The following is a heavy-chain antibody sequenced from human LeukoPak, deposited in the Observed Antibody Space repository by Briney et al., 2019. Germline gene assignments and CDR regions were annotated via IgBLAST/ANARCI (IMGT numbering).Heavy chain of an antibody. Sequence: PSETLSLTCTVSGVSISTYYWSWIRQPPGKGLEWIGCIYCSGNTNNSPSPKSRVTISVDTSKNQFSLSLTSVTAADTAVYYCVRHRTGTTADYWGQGTLVTVSS. CDR3: VRHRTGTTADY. J-gene: IGHJ4*02. D-gene: IGHD1-7*01. V-gene: IGHV4-59*08. CDR2: IYCSGNT. CDR1: GVSISTYY.